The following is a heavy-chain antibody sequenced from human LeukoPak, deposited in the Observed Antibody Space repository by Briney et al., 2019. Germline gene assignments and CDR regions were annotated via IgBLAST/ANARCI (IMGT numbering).Heavy chain of an antibody. V-gene: IGHV3-21*01. CDR1: GFTFSSYS. CDR3: AREPDFNPPDY. Sequence: GGSLRLSCAASGFTFSSYSMNWGRQAPGKGLEWVSSISSSSSYIYYADSVKGRFTISRDNAKNSLYLQMNSLRAEDTAVYYRAREPDFNPPDYWGQGTLVTVSS. J-gene: IGHJ4*02. CDR2: ISSSSSYI.